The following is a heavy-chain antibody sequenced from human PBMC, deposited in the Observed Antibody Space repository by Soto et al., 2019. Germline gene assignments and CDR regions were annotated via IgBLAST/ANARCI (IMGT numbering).Heavy chain of an antibody. J-gene: IGHJ6*02. V-gene: IGHV5-51*01. CDR2: IYPGDSDT. CDR1: GYTFTNYW. Sequence: ESLKISLKGSGYTFTNYWIGWVRQMPGKGLEWMGIIYPGDSDTKYNPSFQGQVTISADKSITTTYLRWTSLKASDTAIYYCAASIFYYGMDVWGQGTTVTVSS. CDR3: AASIFYYGMDV.